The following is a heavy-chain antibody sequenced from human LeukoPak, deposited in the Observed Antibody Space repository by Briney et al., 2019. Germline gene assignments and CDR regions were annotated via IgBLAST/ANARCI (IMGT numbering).Heavy chain of an antibody. D-gene: IGHD3-9*01. CDR1: GYTFTSYG. CDR2: ISAYNGNT. CDR3: ARDRYYDILTGYSDFDY. Sequence: GASVKVSCKAPGYTFTSYGISWVRQAPGQGLEWMGWISAYNGNTNYAQKLQGRVTMTTDTSTSTAYMELRSLRSDDTAVYYCARDRYYDILTGYSDFDYWGQGTLVTVSS. V-gene: IGHV1-18*01. J-gene: IGHJ4*02.